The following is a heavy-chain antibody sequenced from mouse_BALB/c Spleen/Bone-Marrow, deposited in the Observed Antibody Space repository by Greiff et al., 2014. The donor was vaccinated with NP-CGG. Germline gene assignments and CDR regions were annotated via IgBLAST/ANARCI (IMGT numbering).Heavy chain of an antibody. CDR3: ARGGHDFSLDY. CDR2: IDTSDSYT. D-gene: IGHD2-4*01. J-gene: IGHJ4*01. Sequence: QVQLQQSGAELGMPGASVKMSCKASGYTFTDNWIYWVKQRPGQGLEWIGAIDTSDSYTNYNQTFMGKASLTVDASSSTAYMQVSSLTSDDSAVYYCARGGHDFSLDYWGQGTSVTVSS. V-gene: IGHV1-69*01. CDR1: GYTFTDNW.